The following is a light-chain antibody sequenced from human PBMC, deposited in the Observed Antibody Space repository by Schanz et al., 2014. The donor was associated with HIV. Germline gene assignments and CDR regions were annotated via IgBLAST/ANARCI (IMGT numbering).Light chain of an antibody. Sequence: EMVMTQSPATLSASPGERATLSCRASQSIGSNLAWYQQKPGQAPRLLIYGVSIRATGIPARFSGSGSGTEFTLTISSLQSEDFAVYYCQYFGNSGGTFGGGTKVEIK. CDR1: QSIGSN. CDR2: GVS. V-gene: IGKV3-15*01. J-gene: IGKJ4*01. CDR3: QYFGNSGGT.